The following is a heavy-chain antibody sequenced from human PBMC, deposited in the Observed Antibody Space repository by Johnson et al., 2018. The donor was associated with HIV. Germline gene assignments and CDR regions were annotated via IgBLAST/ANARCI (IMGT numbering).Heavy chain of an antibody. CDR3: ARSQVAATSEGAFDI. Sequence: VQLVESGGGLVQPGGSLRLSCAASGFTVSNNYMNWVRQAPGKGLEWIGRIKSKADGGTIDYAAPEKGRFTISRDDSENTLYLQMNSLSAEDTAVYYCARSQVAATSEGAFDIWGQGTMVTVSS. CDR1: GFTVSNNY. CDR2: IKSKADGGTI. D-gene: IGHD2-15*01. V-gene: IGHV3-15*01. J-gene: IGHJ3*02.